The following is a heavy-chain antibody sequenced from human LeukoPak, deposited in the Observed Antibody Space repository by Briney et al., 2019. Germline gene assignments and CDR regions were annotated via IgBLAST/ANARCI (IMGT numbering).Heavy chain of an antibody. Sequence: ASVKVSCKVSGYTLTELSMHWVRQAPGKGIEWKGGFDPEDGETIYAQKFQGRVTMTEDTSTDTAYMELSSLRSEDTAVYYCATGVTFNPHAFDIWGQGTMVTVSS. CDR3: ATGVTFNPHAFDI. J-gene: IGHJ3*02. CDR1: GYTLTELS. D-gene: IGHD2-21*02. CDR2: FDPEDGET. V-gene: IGHV1-24*01.